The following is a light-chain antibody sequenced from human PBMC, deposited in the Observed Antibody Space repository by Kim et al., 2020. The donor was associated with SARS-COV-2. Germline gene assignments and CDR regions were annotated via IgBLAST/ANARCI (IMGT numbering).Light chain of an antibody. Sequence: DIQMTQSPSSLSASVGDRVTITCRASQGISNYVAWYQQKPGKVPKLLIYAASTLQSGVPSRFSGSGSCTDFTLTISSLQPEDVATYYCQKYNSAQFTFGPGTKVDIK. CDR3: QKYNSAQFT. V-gene: IGKV1-27*01. CDR1: QGISNY. J-gene: IGKJ3*01. CDR2: AAS.